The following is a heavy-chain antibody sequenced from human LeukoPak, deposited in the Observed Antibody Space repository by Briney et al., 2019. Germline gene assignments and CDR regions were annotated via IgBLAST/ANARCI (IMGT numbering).Heavy chain of an antibody. Sequence: PGGSLRLPCAASGFTFSSYAMSGVRQAPGKGLEGVSAISGSGGGTYYADSVKGRFIISRDISKNTLYLQMNSLRAEDTAVYYCAKTAYSSGWYPDYWGQGTLVTVSS. J-gene: IGHJ4*02. D-gene: IGHD6-19*01. CDR3: AKTAYSSGWYPDY. CDR2: ISGSGGGT. CDR1: GFTFSSYA. V-gene: IGHV3-23*01.